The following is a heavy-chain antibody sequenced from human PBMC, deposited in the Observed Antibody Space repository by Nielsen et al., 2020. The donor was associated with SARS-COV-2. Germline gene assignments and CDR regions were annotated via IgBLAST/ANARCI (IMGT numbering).Heavy chain of an antibody. CDR1: GFTFSSYW. Sequence: GESLKISCAASGFTFSSYWMHWVRQAPGKGLVWVSRINSDGSSTSYADSVKGRFTISRDNAKNTLYLQMNSLRAEDTAVYYCARAYDFWSGSLDYWGQGTLVTVSS. J-gene: IGHJ4*02. D-gene: IGHD3-3*01. CDR3: ARAYDFWSGSLDY. V-gene: IGHV3-74*01. CDR2: INSDGSST.